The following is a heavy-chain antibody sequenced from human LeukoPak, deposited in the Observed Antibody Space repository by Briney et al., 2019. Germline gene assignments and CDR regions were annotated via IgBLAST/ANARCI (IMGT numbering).Heavy chain of an antibody. CDR3: ARDPSIAVAGSRPQFDY. CDR2: IIPIFGTA. CDR1: GGTFSSYA. V-gene: IGHV1-69*06. J-gene: IGHJ4*02. Sequence: SVKVSCKASGGTFSSYAISWVRQAPGQGLEWMGGIIPIFGTANYAQKFQGRVTITADKSTSTAYMELSSLRSEDTAVYYCARDPSIAVAGSRPQFDYWGQGTLVTVSS. D-gene: IGHD6-19*01.